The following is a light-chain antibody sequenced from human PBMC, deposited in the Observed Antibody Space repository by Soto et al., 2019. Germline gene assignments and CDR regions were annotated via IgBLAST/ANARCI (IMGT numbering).Light chain of an antibody. CDR2: DDT. V-gene: IGLV1-40*01. CDR1: SSNIGGNS. Sequence: QSVLTQPPSVSAAPGQKVSISCSGSSSNIGGNSVHWYQHLPGTAPKLLITDDTSRPSGVPDRFSGSKSGASASLAITGLQAEDEADYYCQSYDSRLSGSVFGTGTKVTV. J-gene: IGLJ1*01. CDR3: QSYDSRLSGSV.